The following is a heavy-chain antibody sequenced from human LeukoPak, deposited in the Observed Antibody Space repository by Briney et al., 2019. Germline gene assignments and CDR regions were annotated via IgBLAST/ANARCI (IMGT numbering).Heavy chain of an antibody. V-gene: IGHV4-30-2*06. CDR2: IHQIGTA. Sequence: SETLSLTCTVSGVPITKNTYYWSWIRQSPGMGLEYIGYIHQIGTAYYNPSLKSRGTISLDTSKNQFSLKLRSVTATDTAVYYCARYGSGTDQGDYNWFDPWGQGTLVTVSS. D-gene: IGHD3-10*01. CDR1: GVPITKNTYY. J-gene: IGHJ5*02. CDR3: ARYGSGTDQGDYNWFDP.